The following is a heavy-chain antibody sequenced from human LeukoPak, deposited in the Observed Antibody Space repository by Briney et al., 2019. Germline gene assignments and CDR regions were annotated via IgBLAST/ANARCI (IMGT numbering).Heavy chain of an antibody. D-gene: IGHD5-18*01. J-gene: IGHJ6*03. V-gene: IGHV3-7*01. Sequence: PGGSLRLSCTASGFMFSTYWMTWVRQAPGRGLEWLANIRPDGSDKYYVDSVKGRFTISRDNAKNSLYLQMSSLGAEDTAVYYCATRDTPSHPYYYIDVWGKGTTVRVSS. CDR3: ATRDTPSHPYYYIDV. CDR2: IRPDGSDK. CDR1: GFMFSTYW.